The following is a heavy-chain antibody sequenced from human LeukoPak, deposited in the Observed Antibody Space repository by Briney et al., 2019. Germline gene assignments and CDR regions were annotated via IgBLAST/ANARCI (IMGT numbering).Heavy chain of an antibody. D-gene: IGHD6-13*01. CDR3: AREPIAAAGPFDY. Sequence: PGGSLRLSCAASGFTFSSYSMSWVRQAPGKGLEWVSYISSSSSTIYYADSVKGRFTISRDNAKNSLYLQMNSLRAEDTAVYYCAREPIAAAGPFDYWGQGTLVTVSS. J-gene: IGHJ4*02. CDR2: ISSSSSTI. CDR1: GFTFSSYS. V-gene: IGHV3-48*04.